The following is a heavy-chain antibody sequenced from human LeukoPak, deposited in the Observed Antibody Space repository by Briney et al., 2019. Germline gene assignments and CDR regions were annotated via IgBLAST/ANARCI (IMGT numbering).Heavy chain of an antibody. CDR2: MNPNSGNT. Sequence: ASVKVSCKASGYTFTSYDINWVRQATGPGLEWMGWMNPNSGNTGYAQKFQGRVTITRNTSISTAYMELSSLRSEDTAVYYCARDWRTAVAGHNCFDPWGQGTLVTVSS. CDR3: ARDWRTAVAGHNCFDP. V-gene: IGHV1-8*03. D-gene: IGHD6-19*01. CDR1: GYTFTSYD. J-gene: IGHJ5*02.